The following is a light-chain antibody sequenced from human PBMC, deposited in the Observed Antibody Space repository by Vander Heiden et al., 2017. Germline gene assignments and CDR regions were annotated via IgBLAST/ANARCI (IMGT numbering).Light chain of an antibody. V-gene: IGLV3-21*02. CDR3: QVWDSSSDHPVV. J-gene: IGLJ2*01. CDR1: NIGSKR. Sequence: SYVLTQPPSVAVAPGQPARITCGGNNIGSKRVHWYQPKPGQAPVLVVYDDSDRSSGIPERFSGSNSGNTATLTISRVEAGDEADYYCQVWDSSSDHPVVFGGGTKLTVL. CDR2: DDS.